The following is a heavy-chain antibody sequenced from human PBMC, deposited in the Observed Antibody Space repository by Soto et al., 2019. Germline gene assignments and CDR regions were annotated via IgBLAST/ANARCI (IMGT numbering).Heavy chain of an antibody. J-gene: IGHJ3*02. V-gene: IGHV1-46*01. CDR3: ATEEGSDAFDI. CDR2: INPSGGST. Sequence: ASVKVSCKASGYTFTSYYMHWVRQAPGQGLEWMGIINPSGGSTSYAQKFQGRVTMTRDTSTSTVYMELSSLRSEDTAGYYCATEEGSDAFDIWGQGTMVTVSS. CDR1: GYTFTSYY.